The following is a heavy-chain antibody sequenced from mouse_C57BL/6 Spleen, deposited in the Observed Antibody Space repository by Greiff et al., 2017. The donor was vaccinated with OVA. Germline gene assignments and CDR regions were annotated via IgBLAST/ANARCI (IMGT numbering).Heavy chain of an antibody. J-gene: IGHJ2*01. D-gene: IGHD3-1*01. CDR1: GYTFTSYW. CDR3: ARSGRENYFDG. Sequence: QVQLQQPGAELVMPGASVKLSCKASGYTFTSYWMHWVKQRPGQGLEWIGEIDPSDSYTNYNQKFKGKSTLTVDKSSSTAYMQLSSLTSEDSAVYYCARSGRENYFDGWGQGTTLTVSS. V-gene: IGHV1-69*01. CDR2: IDPSDSYT.